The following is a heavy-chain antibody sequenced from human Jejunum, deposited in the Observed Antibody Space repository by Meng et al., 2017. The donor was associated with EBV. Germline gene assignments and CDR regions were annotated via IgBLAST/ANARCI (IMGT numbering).Heavy chain of an antibody. Sequence: QVVVAGGGVGPSGRSLLRFCSSSGFTFSRFAMHWVRQAPGKGLEWVAVISNDGTFEHYADSVKGRFTISRDDSKNTVYLQMSSLRGEDTAVYYCGRESNNGGSYYAHWGQGTLVTVSS. V-gene: IGHV3-30*14. J-gene: IGHJ4*02. D-gene: IGHD1-26*01. CDR2: ISNDGTFE. CDR3: GRESNNGGSYYAH. CDR1: GFTFSRFA.